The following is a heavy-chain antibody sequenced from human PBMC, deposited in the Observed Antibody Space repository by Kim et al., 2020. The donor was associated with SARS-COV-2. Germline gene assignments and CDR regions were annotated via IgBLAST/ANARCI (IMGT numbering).Heavy chain of an antibody. J-gene: IGHJ3*02. V-gene: IGHV2-70*01. CDR3: ARIPNCSGGSPFPFALDI. CDR1: GFSVSTSGMC. CDR2: IDWDDDK. Sequence: SGPTLVKPTQTLTLTCTFSGFSVSTSGMCVSWIRQPPGKALEWLALIDWDDDKYYSTSLKTRLTISKYTSKNQVVLTMTNMDPVDTATYYRARIPNCSGGSPFPFALDIWGQGTMVTVSS. D-gene: IGHD2-15*01.